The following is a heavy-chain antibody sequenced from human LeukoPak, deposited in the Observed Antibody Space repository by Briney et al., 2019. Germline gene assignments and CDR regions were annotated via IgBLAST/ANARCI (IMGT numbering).Heavy chain of an antibody. Sequence: PSETLSLTCAVYGGSLSGYYWSWIRQPPGKGLEWIGEINHSGSTNYNPSLKSRVTISVDTSKNQFSLKLSSVTAADTAVYYCASRSSLYWYFDLWGRGTLVTVSS. CDR1: GGSLSGYY. V-gene: IGHV4-34*01. D-gene: IGHD6-6*01. J-gene: IGHJ2*01. CDR3: ASRSSLYWYFDL. CDR2: INHSGST.